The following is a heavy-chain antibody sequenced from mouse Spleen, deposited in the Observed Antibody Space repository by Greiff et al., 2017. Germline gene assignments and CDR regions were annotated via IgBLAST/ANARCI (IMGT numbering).Heavy chain of an antibody. CDR1: GYTFTSYW. D-gene: IGHD2-3*01. CDR3: AGVDGYYRFAY. CDR2: IDPSDSYT. J-gene: IGHJ3*01. Sequence: QVQLQQSGAELVMPGASVKLSCKASGYTFTSYWMHWVKQRPGQGLEWIGEIDPSDSYTNYNQKFKGKATLTVDKSSSTAYMQLSSLTSEDSAVYYCAGVDGYYRFAYWGQGTLVTVSA. V-gene: IGHV1-69*01.